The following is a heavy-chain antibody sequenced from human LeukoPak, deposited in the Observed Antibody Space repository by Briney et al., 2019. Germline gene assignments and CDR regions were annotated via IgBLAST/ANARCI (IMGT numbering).Heavy chain of an antibody. CDR2: ISGSGDST. V-gene: IGHV3-23*01. J-gene: IGHJ4*02. D-gene: IGHD6-19*01. Sequence: GGSLRLSCAASGFTFSNYAMRWVRQAPGKGLEWVSGISGSGDSTYYADSVKGRFTISRDNPKNTLYLQMNSLRAEDTAVYYCARRSGIAVAGAFDYWGQGTLVTVSP. CDR3: ARRSGIAVAGAFDY. CDR1: GFTFSNYA.